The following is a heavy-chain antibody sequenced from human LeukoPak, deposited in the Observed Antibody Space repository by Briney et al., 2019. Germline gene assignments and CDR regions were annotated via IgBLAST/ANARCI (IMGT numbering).Heavy chain of an antibody. D-gene: IGHD2-2*01. CDR3: ARTTPIVVVPAADFDY. CDR1: GYTFTGYY. Sequence: GASVKVSCKASGYTFTGYYMHWVRQAPGQGLEWMGWINPNSGGTNYAQKFQGRVTMTRDTSISTAYMELSRLRSDDTAVYYCARTTPIVVVPAADFDYWGQGTLVTVSS. J-gene: IGHJ4*02. CDR2: INPNSGGT. V-gene: IGHV1-2*02.